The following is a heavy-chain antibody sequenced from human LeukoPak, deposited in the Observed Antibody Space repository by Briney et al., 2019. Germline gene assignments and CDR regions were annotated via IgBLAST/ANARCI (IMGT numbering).Heavy chain of an antibody. Sequence: ASVKVSCKASGYAFTAYYVHWVRQAPGQGPEWMGWINPDSDGTNFAQKFQGRVIMTTDTSISTAYMELTSLTSDDTAVYYCARVSPYDLWCGGPQVFDYWGQETLVTVSP. CDR1: GYAFTAYY. J-gene: IGHJ4*02. CDR3: ARVSPYDLWCGGPQVFDY. CDR2: INPDSDGT. D-gene: IGHD3-3*01. V-gene: IGHV1-2*02.